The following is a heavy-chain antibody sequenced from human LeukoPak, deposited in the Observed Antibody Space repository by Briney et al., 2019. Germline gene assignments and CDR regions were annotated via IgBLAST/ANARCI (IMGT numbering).Heavy chain of an antibody. V-gene: IGHV1-2*02. J-gene: IGHJ6*02. CDR2: INPNSGGT. CDR3: ARSGYPTMGDGMDV. D-gene: IGHD5-24*01. CDR1: GYTFTGYY. Sequence: GASVKVSCKASGYTFTGYYMHWVRQAPGQGLEWKGWINPNSGGTNYAQKFQGRVTMTRDTSISTAYMELSRLRSDDTAVYYCARSGYPTMGDGMDVWGQGTTVTVSS.